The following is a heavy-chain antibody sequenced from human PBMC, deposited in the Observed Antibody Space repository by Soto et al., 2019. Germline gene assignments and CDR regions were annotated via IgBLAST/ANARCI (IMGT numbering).Heavy chain of an antibody. CDR3: AKKVPAALRLYYFFGLDV. D-gene: IGHD2-15*01. CDR1: GASISSDNR. CDR2: ISQSGTT. Sequence: QVQLQESGPGLVKPSGTLSLTCAVSGASISSDNRWTWVRQPPGEGLERIGEISQSGTTKYNPYLASRVTISVDKSKNQFSLRLTSMTAADTAVYYCAKKVPAALRLYYFFGLDVWGQGTTVTVSS. V-gene: IGHV4-4*02. J-gene: IGHJ6*02.